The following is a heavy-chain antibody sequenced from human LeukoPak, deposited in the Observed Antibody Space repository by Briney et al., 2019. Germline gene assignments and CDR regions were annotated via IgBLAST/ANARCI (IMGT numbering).Heavy chain of an antibody. CDR1: GGSFSGYY. D-gene: IGHD3-10*01. J-gene: IGHJ4*02. CDR2: INHSGST. V-gene: IGHV4-34*01. CDR3: ARVRGSGSYSLDY. Sequence: SETLSLTCAVYGGSFSGYYWSWIRQPPGKGLEWIGEINHSGSTNYNPSLKSRVTISVDTPKNQFSLKLSSVTAADTAVYYCARVRGSGSYSLDYWGQGTLVTVSS.